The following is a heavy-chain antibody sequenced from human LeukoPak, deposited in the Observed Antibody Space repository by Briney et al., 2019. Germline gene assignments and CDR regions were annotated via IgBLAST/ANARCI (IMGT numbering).Heavy chain of an antibody. Sequence: SETLSLTCAVSGGSISSSNWWSWVRQPPGKGLEWIGEIYHSGSTNYNPSLKSRVTISVGKSKNQFSLKLSSVTAADTAVYYCARVYSRGPPGYFQHWGQGTLVTVSS. J-gene: IGHJ1*01. D-gene: IGHD1-26*01. CDR1: GGSISSSNW. CDR2: IYHSGST. V-gene: IGHV4-4*02. CDR3: ARVYSRGPPGYFQH.